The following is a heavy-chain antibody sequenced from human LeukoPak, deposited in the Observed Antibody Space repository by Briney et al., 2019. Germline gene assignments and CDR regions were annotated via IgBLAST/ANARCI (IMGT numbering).Heavy chain of an antibody. Sequence: GGSLRLSCAASGFTFSSYAMHWVRQAPSQGLEWVAVISYDGSNKYYADSVKGRFTISRDNSKNTLYLQMNSLRAEDTAVYYCARGGLGAIYYYYYGMDVWGQGTTVTVSS. D-gene: IGHD1-26*01. CDR3: ARGGLGAIYYYYYGMDV. CDR2: ISYDGSNK. J-gene: IGHJ6*02. V-gene: IGHV3-30-3*01. CDR1: GFTFSSYA.